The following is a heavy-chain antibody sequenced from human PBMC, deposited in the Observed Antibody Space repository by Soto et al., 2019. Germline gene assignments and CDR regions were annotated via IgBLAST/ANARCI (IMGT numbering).Heavy chain of an antibody. CDR2: ISGSGGST. CDR3: AKSPPLRFLEWYYYGMDV. CDR1: GFTFSSYA. V-gene: IGHV3-23*01. Sequence: PGGSLRLSCAASGFTFSSYAMSLVRQAPGKGLECVSAISGSGGSTYYADSVKGRFTISRDNSKNTLYLQMNSLRAEDTAVYYCAKSPPLRFLEWYYYGMDVWGQGTTVNVSS. J-gene: IGHJ6*02. D-gene: IGHD3-3*01.